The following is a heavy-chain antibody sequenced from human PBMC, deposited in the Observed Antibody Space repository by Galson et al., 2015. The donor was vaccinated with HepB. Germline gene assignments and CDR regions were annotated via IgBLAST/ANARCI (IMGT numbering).Heavy chain of an antibody. CDR3: ARFTAAAALAEYFQH. CDR2: ISYDGSNK. J-gene: IGHJ1*01. V-gene: IGHV3-30*04. Sequence: LRLSCAASGFTFSSYAMHWVRQAPGKGLEWVAVISYDGSNKYYADSVKGRFTISRDNSKNTLYLQMNSLRAEDTAVYYCARFTAAAALAEYFQHWGQGTLVTVSS. D-gene: IGHD6-13*01. CDR1: GFTFSSYA.